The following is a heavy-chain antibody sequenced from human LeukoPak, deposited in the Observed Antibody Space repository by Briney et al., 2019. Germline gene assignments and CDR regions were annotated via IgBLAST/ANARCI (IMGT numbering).Heavy chain of an antibody. D-gene: IGHD4-23*01. Sequence: SVKVSCKASGDTFSSYAITWVRQAPGQGLEWMGRIIPTFGTANYAQRFQGRVTITADKSTSTAYMELSSLRSEDTAVYYCAGEAVAYTSYYFDYWGQGTLVTVSS. V-gene: IGHV1-69*06. CDR2: IIPTFGTA. CDR1: GDTFSSYA. CDR3: AGEAVAYTSYYFDY. J-gene: IGHJ4*02.